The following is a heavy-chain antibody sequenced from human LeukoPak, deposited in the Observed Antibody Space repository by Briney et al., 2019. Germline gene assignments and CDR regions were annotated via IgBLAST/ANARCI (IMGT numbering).Heavy chain of an antibody. CDR3: ANNREQLVN. CDR2: ISVSGDST. D-gene: IGHD6-13*01. Sequence: GGSLRLSCAASGFTFTTYAMTWVRQAPGKGLEWVSAISVSGDSTYYADSVKGRFTISRDNSKNTLYLQMNSLRAEDTAVYYCANNREQLVNWGQGTLVTVSS. CDR1: GFTFTTYA. J-gene: IGHJ4*02. V-gene: IGHV3-23*01.